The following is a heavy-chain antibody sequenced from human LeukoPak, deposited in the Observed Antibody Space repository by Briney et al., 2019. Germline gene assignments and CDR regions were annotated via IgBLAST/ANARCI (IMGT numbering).Heavy chain of an antibody. CDR3: ARRASGSYTRGFDY. J-gene: IGHJ4*02. Sequence: GESLRISCQVSGYSFTNYWIGWVRQMPGKGLEWMGSIDPGDSDTRYSPCFQGQVTISADKCISTAYLQWSSLQATDTAMYYCARRASGSYTRGFDYWGQGTLVTVSS. CDR1: GYSFTNYW. V-gene: IGHV5-51*01. CDR2: IDPGDSDT. D-gene: IGHD1-26*01.